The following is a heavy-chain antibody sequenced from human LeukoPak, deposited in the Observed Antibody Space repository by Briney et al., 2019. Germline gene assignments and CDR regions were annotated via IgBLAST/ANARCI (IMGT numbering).Heavy chain of an antibody. Sequence: GGSLRLSCAASGFTFSSYAMHWVRQAPGKGLEWVAVISYDGSNKYYADSVKGRFTISRDSAKNTLYLQMNSLRAEDTAVYYCARDQGLGSLSYYFDYWGQGTLVTVSS. V-gene: IGHV3-30-3*01. CDR3: ARDQGLGSLSYYFDY. CDR1: GFTFSSYA. D-gene: IGHD3-10*01. CDR2: ISYDGSNK. J-gene: IGHJ4*02.